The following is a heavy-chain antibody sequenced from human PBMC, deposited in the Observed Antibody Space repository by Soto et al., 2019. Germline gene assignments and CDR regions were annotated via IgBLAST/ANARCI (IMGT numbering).Heavy chain of an antibody. Sequence: SETLSLTCAVSGSSISSGGYSCNWIRQTPGNRLERIEYIYNNGSTYYNPSLKSRLTISVDRPKNQCSLKLSSVSAADTAVYYCARGMTTVTTFDYWGQGTLVTVSS. D-gene: IGHD4-17*01. CDR3: ARGMTTVTTFDY. CDR1: GSSISSGGYS. CDR2: IYNNGST. V-gene: IGHV4-30-2*01. J-gene: IGHJ4*02.